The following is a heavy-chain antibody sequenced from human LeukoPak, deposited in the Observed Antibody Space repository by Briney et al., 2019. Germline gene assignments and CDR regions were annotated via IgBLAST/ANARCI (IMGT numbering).Heavy chain of an antibody. CDR1: GGSISSYY. D-gene: IGHD6-19*01. CDR3: ARDSSGWYGGSTIDY. J-gene: IGHJ4*02. CDR2: IYYSGST. Sequence: SETLSLTCTVSGGSISSYYWSWIRQPPGKGLEWIGYIYYSGSTNYNPSLKSRVTISVDTSKNQFSLKLSSVTAADTAVYYCARDSSGWYGGSTIDYWGQGTLVTVSS. V-gene: IGHV4-59*01.